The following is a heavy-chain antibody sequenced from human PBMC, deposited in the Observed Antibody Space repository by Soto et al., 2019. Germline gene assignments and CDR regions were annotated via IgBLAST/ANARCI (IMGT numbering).Heavy chain of an antibody. CDR3: AHWDSTKGLDF. CDR1: GFSLSASGVG. Sequence: QITLEESGPTLVKPRQTLTLTCTFSGFSLSASGVGVGWIRQPPGKALECLALLYWDDDQRYSPSLKSRLTVTKDIYKNQVVLTMTNMNPVDTGTYFCAHWDSTKGLDFWGPGTTVTVSS. V-gene: IGHV2-5*02. D-gene: IGHD2-8*01. J-gene: IGHJ6*02. CDR2: LYWDDDQ.